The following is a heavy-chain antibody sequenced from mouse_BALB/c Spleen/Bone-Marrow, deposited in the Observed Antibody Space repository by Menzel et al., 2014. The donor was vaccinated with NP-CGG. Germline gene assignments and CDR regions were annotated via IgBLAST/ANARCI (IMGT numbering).Heavy chain of an antibody. CDR3: VREGAY. V-gene: IGHV5-9-4*01. CDR1: GFTFSSYA. Sequence: EVKLVESGGGLVKPGGSLKVSCAASGFTFSSYAMSWVRQSPEKRLEWVAEISSGGSYSYYPDTVTGRFTISRDNAKNTLSLEMSSLRSEDTAMYYCVREGAYWGQGTLVTVSA. CDR2: ISSGGSYS. J-gene: IGHJ3*01.